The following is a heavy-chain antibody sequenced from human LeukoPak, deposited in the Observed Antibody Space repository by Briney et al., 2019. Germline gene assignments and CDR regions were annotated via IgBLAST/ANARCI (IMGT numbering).Heavy chain of an antibody. Sequence: SETLSLTCTVSGGSISSYYWSWIRQPPGKGLEWIGYIYYSGSTNYNPSLKSRVTISVDTSKNQFSLKLSSVTAADTAVYYCARTYYYDSSGPAGFGYWGQGTLVTVSS. CDR3: ARTYYYDSSGPAGFGY. D-gene: IGHD3-22*01. CDR1: GGSISSYY. J-gene: IGHJ4*02. CDR2: IYYSGST. V-gene: IGHV4-59*12.